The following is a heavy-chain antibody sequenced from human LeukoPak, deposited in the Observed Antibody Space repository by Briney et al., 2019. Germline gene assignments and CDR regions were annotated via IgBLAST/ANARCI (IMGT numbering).Heavy chain of an antibody. J-gene: IGHJ6*02. CDR1: GGSFSGYY. D-gene: IGHD5-18*01. CDR2: INHSGST. V-gene: IGHV4-34*01. CDR3: ARDVEYSYGYEYYYYGMDV. Sequence: SETLSLTCAVYGGSFSGYYWSWIRQPPGKGLEWIGEINHSGSTNYNPSLKSRVTISVDTSKNQFSLKLSSVTAADTAVYYCARDVEYSYGYEYYYYGMDVWGQGTTVTVSS.